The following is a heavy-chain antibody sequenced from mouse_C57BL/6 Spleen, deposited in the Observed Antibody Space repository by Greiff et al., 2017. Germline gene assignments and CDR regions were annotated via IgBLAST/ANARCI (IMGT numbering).Heavy chain of an antibody. V-gene: IGHV1-26*01. CDR1: GYTFTDYY. CDR2: INPNNGGT. CDR3: ARKELWYFDV. J-gene: IGHJ1*03. Sequence: EVQLQQSGPELVKPGASVKISCKASGYTFTDYYMNWVKQSHGKSLEWIGDINPNNGGTSYNQKFKGKATLTVDKSSSTAYMELRSLTSEDSAVYYCARKELWYFDVWGTGTTVTVS.